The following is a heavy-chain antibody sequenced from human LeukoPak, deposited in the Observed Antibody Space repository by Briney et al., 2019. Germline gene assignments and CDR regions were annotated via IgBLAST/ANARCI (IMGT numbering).Heavy chain of an antibody. CDR3: AVLGAAAT. Sequence: ASVKVSCKASGYTFTSYGISWVRQAPGHGLEWMGWINPNSGGTNYAQNFQGRVTMTRDTSISTAYMELSSLRSDDTAVYYCAVLGAAATWGQGTLVTVSS. CDR1: GYTFTSYG. CDR2: INPNSGGT. D-gene: IGHD6-13*01. V-gene: IGHV1-2*02. J-gene: IGHJ1*01.